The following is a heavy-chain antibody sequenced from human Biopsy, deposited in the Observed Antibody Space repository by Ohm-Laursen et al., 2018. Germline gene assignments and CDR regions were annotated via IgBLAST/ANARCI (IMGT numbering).Heavy chain of an antibody. V-gene: IGHV4-31*03. CDR1: GASVKTSGYF. J-gene: IGHJ2*01. Sequence: TLSLTCSVSGASVKTSGYFWAWTRQRPGKGLEWIGYISYNETTHCNPSLTSRLAISFDTSNNRISLQLTYVSVADKSVYYCVRELKAGTAEAWYFDLWGRGSPVTVPS. D-gene: IGHD6-19*01. CDR3: VRELKAGTAEAWYFDL. CDR2: ISYNETT.